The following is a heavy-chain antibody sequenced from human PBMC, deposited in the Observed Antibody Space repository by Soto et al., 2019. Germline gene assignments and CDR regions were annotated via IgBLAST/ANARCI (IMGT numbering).Heavy chain of an antibody. J-gene: IGHJ6*03. V-gene: IGHV4-59*01. CDR3: ARSYRRYCSGGSCYSYYYYYMDV. D-gene: IGHD2-15*01. Sequence: QVQLQESGPGLVKPSETLSLTCTVSGGSISSYYWSWIRQPPGKGLEWIGYIYYSGSTNYNPSLMSRVILSVVASKKEFSLKLSSVTAADTAVYYCARSYRRYCSGGSCYSYYYYYMDVWGKGTTVTVSS. CDR2: IYYSGST. CDR1: GGSISSYY.